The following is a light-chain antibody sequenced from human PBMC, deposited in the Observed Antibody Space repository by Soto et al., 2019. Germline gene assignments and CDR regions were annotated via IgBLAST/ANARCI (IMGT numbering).Light chain of an antibody. CDR2: GAS. CDR1: QSLSSN. CDR3: QHYNDWLIT. V-gene: IGKV3-15*01. J-gene: IGKJ5*01. Sequence: EIVLTQSPGALSLSPGERATLSCRASQSLSSNLAWYQQKPGQAPRLLIYGASARATDVPARFSGSGSGTEFTLTISSLQSEDFAVYYCQHYNDWLITFGQGTRLE.